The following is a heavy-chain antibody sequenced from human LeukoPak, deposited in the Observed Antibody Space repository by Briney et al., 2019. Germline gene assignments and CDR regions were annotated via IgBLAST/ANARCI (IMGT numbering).Heavy chain of an antibody. J-gene: IGHJ4*02. CDR1: GFTFSTYT. Sequence: GGCLRLSCAASGFTFSTYTMNRVRQAPGKGLEWVSSISSGSSYIYYADSVKGRFTISRDNANNSLYPQMNSLRADDTAVYYCARVGGGSYSSDFWGQGTLVTVSS. V-gene: IGHV3-21*01. CDR3: ARVGGGSYSSDF. D-gene: IGHD1-26*01. CDR2: ISSGSSYI.